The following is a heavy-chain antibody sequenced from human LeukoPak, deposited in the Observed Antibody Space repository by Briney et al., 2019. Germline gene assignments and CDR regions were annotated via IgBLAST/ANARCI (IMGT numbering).Heavy chain of an antibody. V-gene: IGHV1-18*01. D-gene: IGHD2-2*01. CDR1: GGTFSSYA. Sequence: ASVKVSCKASGGTFSSYAISWVRQAPGQGLEWMGWISAYNGNTNYAQKLQGRVTMTTDTSTSTAYMELRSLRSDDTAVYYCARERCSSTSCYYYYYYYMDVWGKGTTVTVSS. CDR3: ARERCSSTSCYYYYYYYMDV. J-gene: IGHJ6*03. CDR2: ISAYNGNT.